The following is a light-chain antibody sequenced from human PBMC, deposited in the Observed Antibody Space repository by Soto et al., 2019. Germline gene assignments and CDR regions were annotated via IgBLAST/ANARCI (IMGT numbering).Light chain of an antibody. Sequence: QSVLTQPASVSGSPGQSITISCDGSSNDIGAYNFVSWYQHFPGKAPKLVIYEVSSRPSGVSYRFSGSKSGNTASLTISGLQAEDESHYYCSSSTSSDTLIFGGGTK. CDR2: EVS. CDR1: SNDIGAYNF. V-gene: IGLV2-14*01. J-gene: IGLJ2*01. CDR3: SSSTSSDTLI.